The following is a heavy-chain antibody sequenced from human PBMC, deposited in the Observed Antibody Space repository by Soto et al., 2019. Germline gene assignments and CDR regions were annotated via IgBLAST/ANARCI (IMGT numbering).Heavy chain of an antibody. Sequence: EVQLVESGGGLVQPGGSLRLSCAASGFTFSSYWMHWVRQAPGKGLVWVSRINSDGSSTSYADSVKGRFTISRDSAKNTLYRQMNSLRAEDTAVYYCARGGSLNWYFDLWGRGTLVTVSS. CDR2: INSDGSST. CDR1: GFTFSSYW. J-gene: IGHJ2*01. D-gene: IGHD1-26*01. V-gene: IGHV3-74*01. CDR3: ARGGSLNWYFDL.